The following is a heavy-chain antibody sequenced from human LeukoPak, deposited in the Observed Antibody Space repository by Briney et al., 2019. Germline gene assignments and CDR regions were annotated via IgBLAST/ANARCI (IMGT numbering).Heavy chain of an antibody. D-gene: IGHD6-19*01. CDR1: GFTFSTYW. V-gene: IGHV3-7*01. Sequence: GSLRLSCAASGFTFSTYWMTWVRQAPGKGLERVANIKQDGSEKYYVDSVKGRFTISRDNAKNSLYLQMNSLRAEDTAVYYCARGRIAVAGTYIPSNWGPQLYYMDVWGKGTTVTVSS. CDR3: ARGRIAVAGTYIPSNWGPQLYYMDV. CDR2: IKQDGSEK. J-gene: IGHJ6*03.